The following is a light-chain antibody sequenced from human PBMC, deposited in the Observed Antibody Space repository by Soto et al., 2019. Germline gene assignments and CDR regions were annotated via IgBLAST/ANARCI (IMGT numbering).Light chain of an antibody. Sequence: DTQMTQSPSSLSASLGDRVTITCRASQRISTNLNWYQQKPGKAPKLLIYGAASLQTGVPSTFSSSGSGTDFTLSISSLQPEDFATYYCQQSYTTPYTFGQGTKLEIK. CDR2: GAA. V-gene: IGKV1-39*01. CDR1: QRISTN. CDR3: QQSYTTPYT. J-gene: IGKJ2*01.